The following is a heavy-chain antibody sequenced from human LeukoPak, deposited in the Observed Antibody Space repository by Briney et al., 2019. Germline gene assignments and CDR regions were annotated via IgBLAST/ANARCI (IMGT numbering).Heavy chain of an antibody. V-gene: IGHV1-69*05. CDR2: IIPIFGTA. CDR1: GGTFSSYA. CDR3: ASTRANPIANRWLFDY. D-gene: IGHD5-24*01. J-gene: IGHJ4*02. Sequence: GASVKVSCKASGGTFSSYAISWVRQAPGQGLEWMGRIIPIFGTANYAQKFQGRVTITTDESTSTAYMELGSLRSEDTAVYYCASTRANPIANRWLFDYWGQRTLVTVSS.